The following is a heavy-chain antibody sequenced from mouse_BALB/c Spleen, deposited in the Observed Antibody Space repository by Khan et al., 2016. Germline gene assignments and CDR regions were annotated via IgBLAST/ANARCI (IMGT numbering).Heavy chain of an antibody. CDR2: INPGSGGT. Sequence: VQLQESGAELERPGTSVKVSCKASGYAFTNYLIEWVKQRPGQGLEWIGVINPGSGGTNYNEKFKGKATLTADKSSSTAYMQLSSLTSDDSAVYFCARYDGNYYAMDYWGQGTSVTVSS. CDR1: GYAFTNYL. V-gene: IGHV1-54*01. J-gene: IGHJ4*01. CDR3: ARYDGNYYAMDY. D-gene: IGHD2-3*01.